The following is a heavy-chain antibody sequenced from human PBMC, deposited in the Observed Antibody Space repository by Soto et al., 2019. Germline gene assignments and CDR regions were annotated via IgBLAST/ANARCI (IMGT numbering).Heavy chain of an antibody. J-gene: IGHJ6*02. Sequence: TSETLSLTCTVSRGSISSGTNYWAWIRQPPGKGLEWIGYIYYSGSTYYNPSLKSRVTISVDTSKNQFSLKLSSVTAADTAVYYCARDQYCSGGSCYLYYYYGMDVWGQGTTVTVSS. CDR3: ARDQYCSGGSCYLYYYYGMDV. CDR2: IYYSGST. CDR1: RGSISSGTNY. D-gene: IGHD2-15*01. V-gene: IGHV4-30-4*08.